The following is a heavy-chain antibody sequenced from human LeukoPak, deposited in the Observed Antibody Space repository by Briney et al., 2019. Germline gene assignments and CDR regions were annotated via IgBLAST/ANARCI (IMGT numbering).Heavy chain of an antibody. CDR2: IYYSGST. CDR1: GGSISSYY. V-gene: IGHV4-59*01. Sequence: SETLSLTCTVSGGSISSYYWSWIRQPPGKGLEWIGYIYYSGSTNYNPSLKSRVTISVDTSKNQFSLKLSSVTAADTAVYYCARDSGIVGANYWYFDLWGRGTLVTVSS. D-gene: IGHD1-26*01. CDR3: ARDSGIVGANYWYFDL. J-gene: IGHJ2*01.